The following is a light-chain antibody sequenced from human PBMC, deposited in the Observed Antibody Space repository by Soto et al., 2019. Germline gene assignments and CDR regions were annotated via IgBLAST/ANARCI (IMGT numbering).Light chain of an antibody. V-gene: IGKV3-15*01. J-gene: IGKJ1*01. Sequence: EIVMTQSPATLSVSPGERATLSCRASQSVSSDLAWYHQKPGQAPRLLIYGASTRATGIPARFSGSGSGTEFTLTINSLQSEDSEVYYCQQYNNWPRTFGQGTKVDIK. CDR2: GAS. CDR1: QSVSSD. CDR3: QQYNNWPRT.